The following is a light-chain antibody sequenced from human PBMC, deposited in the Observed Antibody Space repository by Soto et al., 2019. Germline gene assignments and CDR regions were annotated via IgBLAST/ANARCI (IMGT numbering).Light chain of an antibody. CDR3: SSYTSSTTLL. V-gene: IGLV2-14*01. CDR1: SSDY. J-gene: IGLJ2*01. CDR2: EVT. Sequence: QSALTQPASVSGSPGQSITISCTGTSSDYVSWYQQHPGRAPKLMIYEVTNRPLGVSNRFSGSKSGNTASLTISGLQAEDEADYYCSSYTSSTTLLFGGGTKLTVL.